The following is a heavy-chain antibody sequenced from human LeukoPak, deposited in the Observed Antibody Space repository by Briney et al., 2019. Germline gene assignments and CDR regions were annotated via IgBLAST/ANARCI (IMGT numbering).Heavy chain of an antibody. D-gene: IGHD2-21*01. CDR1: GVSMSAYQ. CDR3: ATSNDAKIAPFDH. CDR2: INTKGET. Sequence: SETLSLTCTVSGVSMSAYQWSWVRQSPEKGLEWIGCINTKGETSYNPSLKSRVTASVDTSKSQFSLRLTSVTAADTAVYYCATSNDAKIAPFDHWGQGAPVTVSS. J-gene: IGHJ4*02. V-gene: IGHV4-4*09.